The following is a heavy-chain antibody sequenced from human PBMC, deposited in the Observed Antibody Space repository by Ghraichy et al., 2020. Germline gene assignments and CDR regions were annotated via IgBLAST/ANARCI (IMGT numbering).Heavy chain of an antibody. CDR3: AKDRSSGSYFPIDY. CDR1: GFTFSSYA. J-gene: IGHJ4*02. CDR2: ISGSGGST. V-gene: IGHV3-23*01. D-gene: IGHD1-26*01. Sequence: LSLTCAASGFTFSSYAMSWVRRAPGKGLEWVSAISGSGGSTYYADSVKGRFTISRDNSKNTLYLQMNSLRAEDTAVYYCAKDRSSGSYFPIDYWGQGTLVTVSS.